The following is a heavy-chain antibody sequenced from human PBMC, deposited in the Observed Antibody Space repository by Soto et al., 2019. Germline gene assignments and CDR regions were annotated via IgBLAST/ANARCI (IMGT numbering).Heavy chain of an antibody. Sequence: QVQLQESGPGLVRPSGTLSLTCSVSGDSISTNKWWIWVRQPPGKGLEWIGETYHTGRTNYNPSLEXRXTXSXXKPKNQFSLKLNSVTAADTAVYYCARSSRYAYDCGEGNFGYWGQGTLVTASS. CDR1: GDSISTNKW. J-gene: IGHJ4*02. D-gene: IGHD2-21*01. CDR2: TYHTGRT. CDR3: ARSSRYAYDCGEGNFGY. V-gene: IGHV4-4*02.